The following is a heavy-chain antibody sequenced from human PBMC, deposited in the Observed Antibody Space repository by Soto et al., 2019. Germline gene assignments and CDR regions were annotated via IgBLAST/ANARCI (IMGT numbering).Heavy chain of an antibody. CDR1: GYTFTGYY. CDR2: INPNSGGT. Sequence: ASVKVSGKASGYTFTGYYMHWVRQAPGQGLEWMGWINPNSGGTNYAQKFQGRVTMTRDTSISTAYMELSRLRSDDTAVYYCARDIDYYDFRTYYYYYGMDVWGQGTTVTVSS. J-gene: IGHJ6*02. CDR3: ARDIDYYDFRTYYYYYGMDV. D-gene: IGHD3-3*01. V-gene: IGHV1-2*02.